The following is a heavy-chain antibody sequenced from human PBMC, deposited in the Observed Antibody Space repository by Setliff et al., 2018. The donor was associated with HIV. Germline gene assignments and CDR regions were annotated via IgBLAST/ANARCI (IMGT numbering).Heavy chain of an antibody. J-gene: IGHJ4*02. V-gene: IGHV1-18*01. CDR2: ISANNGNT. D-gene: IGHD3-22*01. Sequence: ASVKVSCKASGYTFTRYGISWVRQAPGQGLEWMGWISANNGNTNYAQKLQGRVTMTTDTSTSTAYMELRGLRSDDTAVYYCARHASTWYYESSGPHFDYWGQGTLVTVSS. CDR3: ARHASTWYYESSGPHFDY. CDR1: GYTFTRYG.